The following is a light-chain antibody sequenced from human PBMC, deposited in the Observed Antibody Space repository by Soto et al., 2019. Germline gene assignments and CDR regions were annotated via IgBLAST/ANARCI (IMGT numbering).Light chain of an antibody. CDR2: GAS. Sequence: DIQMTQSPSSVSASVGDRVTISCRASEDINSRLAWCQQKPGKAPKLLIYGASSLEGGVPSRFSGSGSGTDFTLTISSLQPDDFATYYCQQYSSSATFGQGTKVDIK. CDR3: QQYSSSAT. J-gene: IGKJ1*01. V-gene: IGKV1-12*01. CDR1: EDINSR.